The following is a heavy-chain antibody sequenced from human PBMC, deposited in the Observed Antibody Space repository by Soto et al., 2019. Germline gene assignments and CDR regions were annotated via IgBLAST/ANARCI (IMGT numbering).Heavy chain of an antibody. Sequence: SCAASGFTFSSYAMSWVRQAPGKGLEWVSAISGSGGSTYYADSVKGRFTISRDNSKNTLYLQMNSLRAEDTAVYYCAKNPYPVAGPDYWGQGTLVTVSS. CDR3: AKNPYPVAGPDY. CDR2: ISGSGGST. J-gene: IGHJ4*02. V-gene: IGHV3-23*01. CDR1: GFTFSSYA. D-gene: IGHD6-19*01.